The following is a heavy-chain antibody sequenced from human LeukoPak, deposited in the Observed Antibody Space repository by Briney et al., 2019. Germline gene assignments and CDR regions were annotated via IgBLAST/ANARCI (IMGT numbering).Heavy chain of an antibody. J-gene: IGHJ5*01. Sequence: SETLSLTCTVSGASISSYYWSWIRQPPGKGLEWIGYTSYSGSTNYSPSLKSRITMSLDTSKNQFSLRLRSVTAADTAVYYCAREFNRSMVRGLIVLGWFDSWGQGTLVTVSS. D-gene: IGHD3-10*01. CDR1: GASISSYY. V-gene: IGHV4-59*01. CDR2: TSYSGST. CDR3: AREFNRSMVRGLIVLGWFDS.